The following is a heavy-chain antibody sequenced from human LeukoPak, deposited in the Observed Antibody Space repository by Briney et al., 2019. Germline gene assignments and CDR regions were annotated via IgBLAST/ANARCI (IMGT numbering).Heavy chain of an antibody. V-gene: IGHV4-34*01. J-gene: IGHJ4*02. D-gene: IGHD5-12*01. Sequence: SETLSLTCAVYGGSFSGHYWSWIRQPPGKGLEWIGEINHSGSTNYSPSLNTGVTISVDTSKNQFSLKLNSVTAADTAVYYCARQVGTIGCHFGHWGQGILVTVSS. CDR1: GGSFSGHY. CDR3: ARQVGTIGCHFGH. CDR2: INHSGST.